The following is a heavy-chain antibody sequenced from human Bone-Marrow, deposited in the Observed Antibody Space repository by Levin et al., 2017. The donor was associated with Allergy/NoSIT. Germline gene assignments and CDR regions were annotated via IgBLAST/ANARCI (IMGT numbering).Heavy chain of an antibody. Sequence: SQTLSLTCTVSGGSIINRSHYWGWIRQPPGKGLDWIGSLFSSGKTYYNPSLRSRVTISVDTSKNQFSLRLGSVTAADTGVYYCARPYSLGSSGYYMDYWGQGALVTVSS. D-gene: IGHD3-22*01. CDR2: LFSSGKT. CDR1: GGSIINRSHY. CDR3: ARPYSLGSSGYYMDY. V-gene: IGHV4-39*01. J-gene: IGHJ4*02.